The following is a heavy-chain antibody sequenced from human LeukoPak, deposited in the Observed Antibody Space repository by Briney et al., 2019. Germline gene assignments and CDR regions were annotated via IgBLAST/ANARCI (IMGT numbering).Heavy chain of an antibody. V-gene: IGHV3-7*01. J-gene: IGHJ3*01. CDR2: MKGDGSEI. D-gene: IGHD3-16*01. CDR3: ARPAYTAAYDL. Sequence: GGSLRLSCAASGFIFSTYWMMWARQAPGKGLEWVANMKGDGSEIHYVDSVKGRFTISRDNARNSLFLQMNGLRPEDTAVYYCARPAYTAAYDLWGQGTMLTVSS. CDR1: GFIFSTYW.